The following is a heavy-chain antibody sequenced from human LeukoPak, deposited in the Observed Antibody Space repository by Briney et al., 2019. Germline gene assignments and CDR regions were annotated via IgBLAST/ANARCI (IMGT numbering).Heavy chain of an antibody. CDR3: ARDFYDTSGYYYDY. D-gene: IGHD3-22*01. J-gene: IGHJ4*02. CDR1: GFTFSRYS. CDR2: ISGTGSYK. V-gene: IGHV3-21*01. Sequence: GGSLRLSCAASGFTFSRYSMNWVRQAPGKGLEWVSSISGTGSYKYYADSVKGRFTISRDNAKNSLYLQMNSLRAEDTAVYYCARDFYDTSGYYYDYWGQGSLVTVSS.